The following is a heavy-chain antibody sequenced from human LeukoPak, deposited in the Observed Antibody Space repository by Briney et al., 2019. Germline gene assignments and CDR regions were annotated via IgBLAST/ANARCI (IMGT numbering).Heavy chain of an antibody. CDR2: ISGSGDNT. D-gene: IGHD3-22*01. Sequence: GGSLRLSCAASGFTFSSYAMSWVRQAPGKGLEWVSGISGSGDNTYYAGSVKGRFTISRDNSRNTLYVQVNSLGTEDTAAYYCAKGSYYDSSGSFYFDYWGQGTLVTVSS. CDR3: AKGSYYDSSGSFYFDY. V-gene: IGHV3-23*01. CDR1: GFTFSSYA. J-gene: IGHJ4*02.